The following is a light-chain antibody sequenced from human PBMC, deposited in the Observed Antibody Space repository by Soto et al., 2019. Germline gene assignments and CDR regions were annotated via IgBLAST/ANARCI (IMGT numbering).Light chain of an antibody. CDR3: CSYAGSYTFMV. CDR2: DVS. Sequence: QSALTQPRSVSGSPGQSVTISCTGTGSDVGGYNYVSWYQQHPGKAPKLMIYDVSKRPSGVPDRFSGSKSGNTASLTISGLQAEDEADYYCCSYAGSYTFMVFGGGTKVTVL. V-gene: IGLV2-11*01. J-gene: IGLJ2*01. CDR1: GSDVGGYNY.